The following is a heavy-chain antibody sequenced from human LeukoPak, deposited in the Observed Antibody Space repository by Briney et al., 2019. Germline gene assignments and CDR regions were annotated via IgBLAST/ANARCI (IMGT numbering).Heavy chain of an antibody. CDR3: ARGARRWELPVYYYYYYMDV. D-gene: IGHD1-26*01. J-gene: IGHJ6*03. CDR2: MNPNSGNT. CDR1: GYTLTELS. V-gene: IGHV1-8*03. Sequence: ASVKVSCKVSGYTLTELSMHWVRQATGQGLEWMGWMNPNSGNTGYAQKFQGRVTITRNTSISTAYMELSSLRSEDTAVYYCARGARRWELPVYYYYYYMDVWGKGTTVTVSS.